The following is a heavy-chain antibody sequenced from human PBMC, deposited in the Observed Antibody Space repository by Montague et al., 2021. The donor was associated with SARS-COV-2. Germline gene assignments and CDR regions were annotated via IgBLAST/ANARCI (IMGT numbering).Heavy chain of an antibody. V-gene: IGHV3-23*01. CDR3: VKDRLALLWFRERYAGFDI. J-gene: IGHJ3*02. D-gene: IGHD3-10*01. CDR2: ISGSGRST. CDR1: GFTFSKYA. Sequence: SLRLSCAASGFTFSKYAMSWVRQAPGKGLEWVSAISGSGRSTYYADSVKGRFTISRDNSKNTLYLQMNSLRAEDTAVYYCVKDRLALLWFRERYAGFDIWGQGTMVTVSS.